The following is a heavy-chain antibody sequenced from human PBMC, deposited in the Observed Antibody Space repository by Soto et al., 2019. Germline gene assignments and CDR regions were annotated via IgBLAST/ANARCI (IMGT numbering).Heavy chain of an antibody. CDR2: INHSGST. V-gene: IGHV4-59*12. CDR1: GDSISSYY. D-gene: IGHD2-15*01. CDR3: ARGLGRGDVVVVAATVWFDP. J-gene: IGHJ5*02. Sequence: PSETLSLTCTVSGDSISSYYWSWIRQPPGKGLEWIGEINHSGSTNYNPSLKSRVTISVDTSKNQFSLKLGSVTAADTAVYYCARGLGRGDVVVVAATVWFDPWGQGTQVTVS.